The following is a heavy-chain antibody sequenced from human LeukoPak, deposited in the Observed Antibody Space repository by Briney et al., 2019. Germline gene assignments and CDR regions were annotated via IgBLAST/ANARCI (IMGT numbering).Heavy chain of an antibody. Sequence: GGSLRLSCAASGFTVSSNYMSWVRQAPGKGLEWVSVIYSGGSTYYADSVKGRFTISRDNSKNTLYLQMNSLRAEDTAVYYCARDRSSSSWYRVDYYYYMDVWGKGTTVTVSS. CDR2: IYSGGST. D-gene: IGHD6-13*01. J-gene: IGHJ6*03. V-gene: IGHV3-66*01. CDR3: ARDRSSSSWYRVDYYYYMDV. CDR1: GFTVSSNY.